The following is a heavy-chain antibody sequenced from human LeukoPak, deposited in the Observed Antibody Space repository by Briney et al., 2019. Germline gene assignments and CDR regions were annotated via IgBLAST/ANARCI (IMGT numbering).Heavy chain of an antibody. CDR2: IYYSGST. Sequence: SETLSLTCTVSGGSIRSYFWSWIRQPPGKGLEWIGYIYYSGSTNYNPSLKSRVTISVDTSKNQFSLKLSSVTAADTAVYYCARGPGIQLWLLYAFDIWGQGTMVTVSS. D-gene: IGHD5-18*01. J-gene: IGHJ3*02. CDR3: ARGPGIQLWLLYAFDI. V-gene: IGHV4-59*01. CDR1: GGSIRSYF.